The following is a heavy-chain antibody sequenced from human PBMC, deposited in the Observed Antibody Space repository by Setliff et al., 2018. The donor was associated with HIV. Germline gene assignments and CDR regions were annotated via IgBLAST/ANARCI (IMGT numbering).Heavy chain of an antibody. V-gene: IGHV4-39*07. Sequence: SETLSLTCSVSGGSVSSTSNYWGWIRQPPGKGLEWIGEFSPTGSPTYNPSLESRVTISVDTSKNQCSLKLRSLTAADTAIYYCARGAPRRRLRFPNWFDPWGQGTLVTVSS. CDR1: GGSVSSTSNY. D-gene: IGHD5-12*01. J-gene: IGHJ5*02. CDR3: ARGAPRRRLRFPNWFDP. CDR2: FSPTGSP.